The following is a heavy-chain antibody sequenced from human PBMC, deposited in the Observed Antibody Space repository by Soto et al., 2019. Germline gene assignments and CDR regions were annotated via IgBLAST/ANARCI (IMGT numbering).Heavy chain of an antibody. CDR1: GGSVSSGSYY. J-gene: IGHJ4*02. V-gene: IGHV4-61*01. D-gene: IGHD2-21*01. Sequence: PSETLSLTCTISGGSVSSGSYYWSWIRQPPGMGLAWIGYIYSSGSTSYNPSLKSRVTISVDTSKNQFSLKLSSVTAADTAVYYCARDGDCYNYWGQGTLVTVSS. CDR2: IYSSGST. CDR3: ARDGDCYNY.